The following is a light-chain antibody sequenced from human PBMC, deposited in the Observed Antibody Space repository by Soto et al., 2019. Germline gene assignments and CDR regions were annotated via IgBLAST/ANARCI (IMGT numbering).Light chain of an antibody. V-gene: IGKV3-20*01. CDR3: QQYGSSPPYP. CDR2: GAS. CDR1: QSASSSY. Sequence: EIVVTQSPGTLSLSPGERATLACRASQSASSSYLAWFQQKPGQAPRLLSYGASNRATGIADRFTGSGSATDVALTISRLQPEEFEVNYCQQYGSSPPYPFGQGTKLEI. J-gene: IGKJ2*01.